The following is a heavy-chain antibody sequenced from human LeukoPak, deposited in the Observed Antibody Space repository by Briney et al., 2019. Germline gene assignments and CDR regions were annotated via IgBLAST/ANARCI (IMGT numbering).Heavy chain of an antibody. V-gene: IGHV3-21*04. CDR3: AKSGGNFGGSNRFDY. D-gene: IGHD2-15*01. CDR2: ISSSSSYI. Sequence: GGSLRLSCAASGFTFSSYSMNWVRQAPGKGLEWVSSISSSSSYIYYADSVKGRFTISRDNSRNTLDLQMNSLRAEDTALYYCAKSGGNFGGSNRFDYRGQGTLVTVSS. J-gene: IGHJ4*02. CDR1: GFTFSSYS.